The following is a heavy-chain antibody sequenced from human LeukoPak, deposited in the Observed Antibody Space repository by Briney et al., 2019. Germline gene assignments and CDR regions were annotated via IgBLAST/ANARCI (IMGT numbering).Heavy chain of an antibody. J-gene: IGHJ3*01. CDR1: GFTFSNAS. Sequence: GGSLRLSCAASGFTFSNASMSWVRQAPGKGLEWVGRIKSKTDGGTIDYAAPVKGRFTISRDDSKNTLYLQMNSLKAEDTAVYFCTTHGGYSSSWDAFDVWGQGTMVTVSS. CDR3: TTHGGYSSSWDAFDV. V-gene: IGHV3-15*01. D-gene: IGHD6-13*01. CDR2: IKSKTDGGTI.